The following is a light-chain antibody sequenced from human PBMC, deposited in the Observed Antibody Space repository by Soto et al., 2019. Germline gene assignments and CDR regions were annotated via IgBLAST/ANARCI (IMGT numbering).Light chain of an antibody. CDR3: QQYGSTPPT. CDR2: WAS. J-gene: IGKJ2*01. Sequence: DIVMTQSPDSLAVSLGERATINCKSSQSVLYSSNNKNYLAWYQQRPGQPPKLLIYWASTRESGVPDRFGGSGSGTDFTLTITSLQAEDVAVYYGQQYGSTPPTFGQGTKLEIK. CDR1: QSVLYSSNNKNY. V-gene: IGKV4-1*01.